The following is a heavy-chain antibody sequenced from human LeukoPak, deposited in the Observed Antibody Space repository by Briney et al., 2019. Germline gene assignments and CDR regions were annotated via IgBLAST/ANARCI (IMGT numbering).Heavy chain of an antibody. D-gene: IGHD2-15*01. CDR1: GGSISSYY. CDR2: IYTSGST. Sequence: PSKTLSLTCTVSGGSISSYYWSWIRQPAGKGLEWIGRIYTSGSTNYNPSLKSRVTISVDKSKNQFSLKLSSVTAADTAVYYCARGVVAATTLIYYYYMDVWGKGTTVTVSS. CDR3: ARGVVAATTLIYYYYMDV. J-gene: IGHJ6*03. V-gene: IGHV4-4*07.